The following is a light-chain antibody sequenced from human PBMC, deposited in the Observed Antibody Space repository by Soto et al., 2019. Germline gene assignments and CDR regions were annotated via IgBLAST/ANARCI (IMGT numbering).Light chain of an antibody. CDR2: DVT. CDR1: ISHVGAYKY. J-gene: IGLJ1*01. Sequence: QSPLTQARYVSGSPGHSFTISCTGTISHVGAYKYVSWYQHYPGEAPKVMIYDVTQRPSGVPDRFSGTKSGNTASLTISGLQAEDEADYYCCSYAGSYTWVFGSGTKVTVL. CDR3: CSYAGSYTWV. V-gene: IGLV2-11*01.